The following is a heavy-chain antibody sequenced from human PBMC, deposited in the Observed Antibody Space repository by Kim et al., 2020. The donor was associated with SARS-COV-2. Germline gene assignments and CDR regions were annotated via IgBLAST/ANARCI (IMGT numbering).Heavy chain of an antibody. D-gene: IGHD3-10*01. Sequence: YVTSVKGPFTISRDNSKNTLYLQMNSLRAEDTAVYYCAREGGSGSYYYDYWGQGTLVTVSS. CDR3: AREGGSGSYYYDY. J-gene: IGHJ4*02. V-gene: IGHV3-30*01.